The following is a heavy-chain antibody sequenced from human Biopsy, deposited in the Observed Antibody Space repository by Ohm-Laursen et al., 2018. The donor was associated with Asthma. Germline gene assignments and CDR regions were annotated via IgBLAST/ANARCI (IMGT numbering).Heavy chain of an antibody. CDR1: GFSSSDYY. Sequence: SLRLSCSASGFSSSDYYMTWMRQAPRKGLEWVSSISSSGSTTYPAESVKGRFTISRDNAKKSLFLEMNSLTVEDTAVYFCARGYSTSWYFGYWGQGTLVTVSS. CDR2: ISSSGSTT. CDR3: ARGYSTSWYFGY. D-gene: IGHD6-13*01. J-gene: IGHJ4*02. V-gene: IGHV3-11*01.